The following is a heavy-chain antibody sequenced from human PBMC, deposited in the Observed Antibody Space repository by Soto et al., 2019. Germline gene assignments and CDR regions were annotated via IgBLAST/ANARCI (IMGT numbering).Heavy chain of an antibody. D-gene: IGHD4-4*01. V-gene: IGHV3-48*02. Sequence: EVQLVESGGDLVQPGGSLRLSCAAAGLTFSVYDMNWVRQAPGKGLEWVSYISSSSSTIYYADSVRGRFTISRDNAKNSLYLQMDSLRDEDTAVYYCAREATVTDNWFDPWGQGTLVTVSS. J-gene: IGHJ5*02. CDR2: ISSSSSTI. CDR1: GLTFSVYD. CDR3: AREATVTDNWFDP.